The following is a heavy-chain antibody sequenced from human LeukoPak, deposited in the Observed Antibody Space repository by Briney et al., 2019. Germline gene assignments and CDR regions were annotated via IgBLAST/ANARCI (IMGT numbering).Heavy chain of an antibody. Sequence: PGGSLRLSCAASGFTFSYYWMHWVRQAPGKGLVWVSRIYPDGSITNYADSVKGRFTISRDNSKNTLYLQMNSLRAEDTAVYYCARDLDVEGARGVLWNWGQGTLVTVSS. CDR3: ARDLDVEGARGVLWN. V-gene: IGHV3-74*01. CDR2: IYPDGSIT. D-gene: IGHD1-26*01. J-gene: IGHJ4*02. CDR1: GFTFSYYW.